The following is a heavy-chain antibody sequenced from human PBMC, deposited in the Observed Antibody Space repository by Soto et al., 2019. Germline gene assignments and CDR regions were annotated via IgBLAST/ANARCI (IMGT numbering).Heavy chain of an antibody. CDR3: ARVELIEPPHDILTGYYRTGVDY. CDR1: GYTFTSYG. J-gene: IGHJ4*02. V-gene: IGHV1-18*01. CDR2: ISAYNGNT. Sequence: GASVKVSCKASGYTFTSYGISWVRQAPGQGLEWMGWISAYNGNTNYAQKLQGRVTMTTDTSTSTAYMELRSPRSDDTAVYYCARVELIEPPHDILTGYYRTGVDYWGQGTLVTVSS. D-gene: IGHD3-9*01.